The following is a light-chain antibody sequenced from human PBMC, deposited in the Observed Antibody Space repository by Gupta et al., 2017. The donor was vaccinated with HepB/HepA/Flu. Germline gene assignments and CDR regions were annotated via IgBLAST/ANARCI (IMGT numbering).Light chain of an antibody. V-gene: IGKV3-15*01. Sequence: EMVMTQSPATLSVSPGGRATLSCRASQSVSSNLAWYQQKPGQAPRLLIYGASTRATGIPARFSGSGSGTEFTLTISSRQSEDFAVYYCQQLNSAPPAYTFGQGTKLEIK. CDR3: QQLNSAPPAYT. CDR1: QSVSSN. J-gene: IGKJ2*01. CDR2: GAS.